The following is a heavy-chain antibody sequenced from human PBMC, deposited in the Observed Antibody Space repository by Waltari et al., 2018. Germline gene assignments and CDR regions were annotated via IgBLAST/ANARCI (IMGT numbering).Heavy chain of an antibody. D-gene: IGHD2-2*03. V-gene: IGHV4-38-2*01. CDR3: ARQTLGYCTSAACRRLET. CDR2: IYHDGTT. J-gene: IGHJ5*02. Sequence: QVQLQESGPGLVRPSETLSLTGDVPGDFINTGFFRGWRRQPPGKGLEWIGNIYHDGTTYYNPSLKHRLMISLDTSKNQFSLRLNFVDVADTAVYYCARQTLGYCTSAACRRLETWGQGILVTVSS. CDR1: GDFINTGFF.